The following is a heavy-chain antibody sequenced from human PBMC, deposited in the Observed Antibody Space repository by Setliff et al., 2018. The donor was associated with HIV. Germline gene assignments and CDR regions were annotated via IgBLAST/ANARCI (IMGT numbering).Heavy chain of an antibody. D-gene: IGHD6-19*01. J-gene: IGHJ4*02. V-gene: IGHV3-30*06. Sequence: PGGSLRLSCAASGFTFSSYGMHWVRQAPGKGLEWVAVISYDGSNKYYADSVKGRFTISRDNSKNTLSLQMTSLTTEDTAVYYCAKQVATSGLDFWGQGTRVTVSA. CDR1: GFTFSSYG. CDR3: AKQVATSGLDF. CDR2: ISYDGSNK.